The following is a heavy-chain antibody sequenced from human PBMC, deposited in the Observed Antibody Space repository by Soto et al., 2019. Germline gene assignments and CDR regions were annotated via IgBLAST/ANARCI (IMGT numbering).Heavy chain of an antibody. J-gene: IGHJ6*02. CDR1: GYTFPSYG. V-gene: IGHV1-18*01. CDR3: ARVYCSSTSCYSLYYYYGMDV. CDR2: ISAYNDNT. D-gene: IGHD2-2*02. Sequence: ASVKVSCKASGYTFPSYGITWVRQAPGQGLEWMGWISAYNDNTNYAQKLQGRVTMTTDTSTSTAYMELGSLRSDDTAVYYCARVYCSSTSCYSLYYYYGMDVWGQGTTVTVS.